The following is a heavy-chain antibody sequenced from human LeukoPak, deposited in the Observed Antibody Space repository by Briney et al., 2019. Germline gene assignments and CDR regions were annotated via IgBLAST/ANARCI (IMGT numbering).Heavy chain of an antibody. CDR2: INHSGST. J-gene: IGHJ5*02. V-gene: IGHV4-34*01. Sequence: SETLSLTCAVYGGSFSGYYWSWIRQPPGKGLEWIGEINHSGSTNYNPSLKSRVTISVDTSKNQFSLKLSSVTAADTAVYYCARTFEVNNWFDPWGQGTLVTVSS. D-gene: IGHD2/OR15-2a*01. CDR3: ARTFEVNNWFDP. CDR1: GGSFSGYY.